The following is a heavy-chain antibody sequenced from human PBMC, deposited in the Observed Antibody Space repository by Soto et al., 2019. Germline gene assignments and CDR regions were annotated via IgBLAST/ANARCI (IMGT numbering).Heavy chain of an antibody. CDR1: GYAFTTYA. Sequence: QVHLVQCGAEVKKPGASVKVSCKGSGYAFTTYAITWVRQAPGQGLEWMGWISAHNGNTNYAQKLQGRVTVTRDTSTSTAYMELRSPRSDDTAVYYCARGRYGDYWGQGALVTVSS. CDR3: ARGRYGDY. V-gene: IGHV1-18*01. J-gene: IGHJ4*02. CDR2: ISAHNGNT. D-gene: IGHD1-1*01.